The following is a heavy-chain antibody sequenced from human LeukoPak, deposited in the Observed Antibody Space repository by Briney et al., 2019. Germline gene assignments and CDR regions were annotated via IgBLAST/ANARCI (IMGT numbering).Heavy chain of an antibody. CDR2: FYYSGST. CDR1: GGSITSSNYY. J-gene: IGHJ4*02. D-gene: IGHD3-22*01. V-gene: IGHV4-39*01. CDR3: ARVGGDSSGDITADY. Sequence: PSETLSLTCTVSGGSITSSNYYWGWIRQPPGKGLEWIGSFYYSGSTYYNPSLKSRVTISVDTSKNQFSLKLSSVTAADTAVYYCARVGGDSSGDITADYWGQGTLVTVSS.